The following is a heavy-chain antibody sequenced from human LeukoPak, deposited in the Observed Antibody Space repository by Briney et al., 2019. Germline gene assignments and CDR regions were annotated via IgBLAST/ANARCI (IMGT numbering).Heavy chain of an antibody. CDR1: GYTFDDYA. V-gene: IGHV3-43D*03. CDR2: TSWEGGGT. Sequence: PGGSLRLSRAASGYTFDDYATHAVPDAPGKGLESVFHTSWEGGGTYYADTVKGRFTISRDNSKNSLYLQMNSLRAEDTALYYCAKDMAAYYYASGNIDYWGQGTLVTVSS. J-gene: IGHJ4*02. D-gene: IGHD3-10*01. CDR3: AKDMAAYYYASGNIDY.